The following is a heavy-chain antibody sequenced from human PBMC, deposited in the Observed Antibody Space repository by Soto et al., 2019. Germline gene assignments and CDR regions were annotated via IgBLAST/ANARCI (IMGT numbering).Heavy chain of an antibody. V-gene: IGHV4-59*01. Sequence: PSETLSLTCTVSGVPIRSYYWSWIRQPPGKGLEWIAYIHYSGRTNYNPSLKSRVTISVDMSKNQFSLILSSVTAADTAVYYCARDATSSTWYSWFDPWGQGTLVTVSS. J-gene: IGHJ5*02. CDR2: IHYSGRT. CDR1: GVPIRSYY. CDR3: ARDATSSTWYSWFDP. D-gene: IGHD6-13*01.